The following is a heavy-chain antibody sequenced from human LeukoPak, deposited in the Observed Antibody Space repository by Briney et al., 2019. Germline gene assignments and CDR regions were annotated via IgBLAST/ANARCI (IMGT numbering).Heavy chain of an antibody. CDR2: ITWYGDDT. CDR1: GFTFDDYT. CDR3: AKDTGLTYFDY. D-gene: IGHD3-9*01. Sequence: PGGSLRLSCAASGFTFDDYTMHWVRQAPGKGLEWVSVITWYGDDTYYADSVKGRFTVSRDNSKNSLYLQMNSLTTEDTALYYCAKDTGLTYFDYWGQGTLVTVSS. V-gene: IGHV3-43*01. J-gene: IGHJ4*02.